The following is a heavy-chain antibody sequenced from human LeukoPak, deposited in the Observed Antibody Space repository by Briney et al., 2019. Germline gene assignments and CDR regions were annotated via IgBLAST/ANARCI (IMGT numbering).Heavy chain of an antibody. CDR1: GGFINNY. D-gene: IGHD3-9*01. CDR3: ARHNGFDRGYYYYMDV. Sequence: SETLSLTCTVSGGFINNYWSWIRQPAGKGLEWIGRVYTSGITNYNPSLKSRITMSVDTSKNQFSLKLTSVTAADTAVYCCARHNGFDRGYYYYMDVWGKGTTVTVSS. CDR2: VYTSGIT. V-gene: IGHV4-4*07. J-gene: IGHJ6*03.